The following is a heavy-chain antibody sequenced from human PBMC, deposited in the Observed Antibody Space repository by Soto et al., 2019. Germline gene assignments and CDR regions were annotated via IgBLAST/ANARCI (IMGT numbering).Heavy chain of an antibody. CDR3: ARGTRSSGWYDWYFDL. Sequence: VQLVESGGGVVQPGRSLRLSCAASGFTFSSYAMHWVRQAPGKGLEWVAVISYDGSNKYYADSVKGRFTISRDNSKNTLYLQMNSLRAEDTAVYYCARGTRSSGWYDWYFDLWGRGTLVTVSS. J-gene: IGHJ2*01. CDR1: GFTFSSYA. D-gene: IGHD6-19*01. CDR2: ISYDGSNK. V-gene: IGHV3-30-3*01.